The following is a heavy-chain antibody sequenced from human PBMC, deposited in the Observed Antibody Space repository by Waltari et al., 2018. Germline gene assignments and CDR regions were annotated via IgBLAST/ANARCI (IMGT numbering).Heavy chain of an antibody. Sequence: EVQLVQSGGGLVQPGGSLGLSCTTPGVTIAGRAMHWVRQVPGKDLEWVAGIYWNSDKIDYADSVKGRFIISRDNAKTSVYLQMNSLRVEDTAFYYCLKDLSPGGADVWGQGTTVTVSS. CDR1: GVTIAGRA. CDR3: LKDLSPGGADV. V-gene: IGHV3-9*01. D-gene: IGHD3-10*01. J-gene: IGHJ6*02. CDR2: IYWNSDKI.